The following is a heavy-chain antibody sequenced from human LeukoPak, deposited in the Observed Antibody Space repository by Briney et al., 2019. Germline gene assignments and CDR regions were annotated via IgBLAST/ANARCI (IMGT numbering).Heavy chain of an antibody. V-gene: IGHV3-23*01. D-gene: IGHD3-3*01. Sequence: GGSLRLSCAASGFTFSDYPMIWVRQAPGQGLEYVSVFSDVTHYADSVKGRFTISRDNSKSTLYLQMNSLRVEDTAIYYCAKDWYDYWGQGTLVTVSS. J-gene: IGHJ4*02. CDR3: AKDWYDY. CDR2: FSDVT. CDR1: GFTFSDYP.